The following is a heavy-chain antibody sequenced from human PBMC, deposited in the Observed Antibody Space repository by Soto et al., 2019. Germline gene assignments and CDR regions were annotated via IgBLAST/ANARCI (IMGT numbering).Heavy chain of an antibody. CDR3: AREGVLRFLEWLLSPQVYYYGMDV. V-gene: IGHV1-69*06. CDR2: IIPIFGTA. Sequence: SVKVSCKASGGTFSSYAISWVRQAPGQGLEWMGGIIPIFGTANYAQKFQGRVTITADTSTSTAYMELRSLRSDDTAVYYCAREGVLRFLEWLLSPQVYYYGMDVWGQGTTVTVSS. J-gene: IGHJ6*02. D-gene: IGHD3-3*01. CDR1: GGTFSSYA.